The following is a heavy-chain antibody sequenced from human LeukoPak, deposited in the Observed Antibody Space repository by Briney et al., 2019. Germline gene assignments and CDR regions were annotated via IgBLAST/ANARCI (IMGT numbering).Heavy chain of an antibody. CDR3: AKDLNPMIVGFNDY. Sequence: PGGSLRLSCAASGFIFSDYTMSWVRQAPGRGLEWVSSFISGSGGGASYADSVKGRLTISRDNSKNTLYLQMNNLRAEDTAVYYCAKDLNPMIVGFNDYWGQGTLVTVSS. CDR2: FISGSGGGA. D-gene: IGHD3-22*01. J-gene: IGHJ4*02. CDR1: GFIFSDYT. V-gene: IGHV3-23*01.